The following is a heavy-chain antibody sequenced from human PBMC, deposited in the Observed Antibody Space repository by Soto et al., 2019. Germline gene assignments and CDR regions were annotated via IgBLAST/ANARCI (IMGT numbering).Heavy chain of an antibody. V-gene: IGHV3-30*18. D-gene: IGHD1-26*01. CDR1: GFTFSTYG. Sequence: SGGSLRLSCAASGFTFSTYGMHWVRQAPGKGLEWVALTSYDGTKTYYADSVKGRFTISRDNSKNTLYLHMSSLRAEDTAIYHCAKDRAPRSGSYPSDPWGQGTLVTVSS. J-gene: IGHJ5*02. CDR3: AKDRAPRSGSYPSDP. CDR2: TSYDGTKT.